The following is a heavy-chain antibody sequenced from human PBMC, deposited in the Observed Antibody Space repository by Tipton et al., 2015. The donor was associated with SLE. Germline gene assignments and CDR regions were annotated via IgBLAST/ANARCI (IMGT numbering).Heavy chain of an antibody. V-gene: IGHV4-59*08. D-gene: IGHD3-3*01. CDR3: ARAHGRYYDFWSGYWYFDL. CDR1: GASINSNF. J-gene: IGHJ2*01. CDR2: IYSGGST. Sequence: TLSLTCTVSGASINSNFWSWIRQSPGKGLEWIGYIYSGGSTKYNPYFESRVTMSIDTSKNQFSLKVTSVTAADTAVYYCARAHGRYYDFWSGYWYFDLWGRGTLVTVSS.